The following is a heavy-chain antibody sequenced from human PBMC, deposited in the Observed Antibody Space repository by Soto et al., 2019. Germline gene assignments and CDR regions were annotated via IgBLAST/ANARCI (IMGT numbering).Heavy chain of an antibody. CDR1: GFTFSSYW. CDR2: IKQDGSEK. V-gene: IGHV3-7*01. D-gene: IGHD3-3*01. Sequence: PGGSLRLSCAASGFTFSSYWMSWVRQAPGKGLEWVANIKQDGSEKYYVDSVKGRFTISRDNAKNSLYLQMNSPGAEDTAVYYCARDQGITIFGVVSSSMDVWGQGTTVTVSS. J-gene: IGHJ6*02. CDR3: ARDQGITIFGVVSSSMDV.